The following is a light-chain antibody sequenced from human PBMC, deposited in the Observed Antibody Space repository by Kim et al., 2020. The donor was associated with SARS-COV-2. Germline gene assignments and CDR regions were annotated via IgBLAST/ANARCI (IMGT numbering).Light chain of an antibody. CDR3: AAWDDSLNAWV. CDR2: SNN. V-gene: IGLV1-44*01. CDR1: SSNIGSNT. Sequence: ELTQPPSASGTPGQSVTISCSGSSSNIGSNTVNWYQQLPGTAPKLLIYSNNQRPSGVPDRFSGSKSGTSASLAISGLQSEDEADYYCAAWDDSLNAWVFGGGTKLTVL. J-gene: IGLJ3*02.